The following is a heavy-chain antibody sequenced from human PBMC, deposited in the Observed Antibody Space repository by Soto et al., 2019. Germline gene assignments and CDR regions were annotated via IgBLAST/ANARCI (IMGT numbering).Heavy chain of an antibody. CDR1: GDSYRTIP. V-gene: IGHV1-69*01. D-gene: IGHD5-18*01. CDR2: IIPILNTT. CDR3: ARVNGYSYGIGY. Sequence: QVLLVQTGADAKKPRTSVKVSCKVSGDSYRTIPITWIRQAPGQGLEWMGGIIPILNTTQYAERFQGRLTISADETTITALMELWSLASGDSGVFYCARVNGYSYGIGYWGPGTLVIVS. J-gene: IGHJ4*02.